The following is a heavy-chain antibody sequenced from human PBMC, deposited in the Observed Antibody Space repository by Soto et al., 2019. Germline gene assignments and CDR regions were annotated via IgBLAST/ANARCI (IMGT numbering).Heavy chain of an antibody. CDR1: GGTFSSYA. D-gene: IGHD2-21*02. J-gene: IGHJ3*02. Sequence: QVQLVQSGAEVKKPGSSVKVSCKASGGTFSSYAISWVRQAPGQGLEWMGGIIPIFGTANYAQKFQSRVTITADKSTSTAYMELSSLRSEDTAVYYCARSIVVVTADAFDIWGQGTMVTVSS. CDR2: IIPIFGTA. CDR3: ARSIVVVTADAFDI. V-gene: IGHV1-69*06.